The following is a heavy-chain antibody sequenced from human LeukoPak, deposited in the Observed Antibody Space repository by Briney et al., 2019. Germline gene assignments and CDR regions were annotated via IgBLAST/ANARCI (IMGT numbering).Heavy chain of an antibody. CDR3: VGGVIVPHYFDY. D-gene: IGHD3-16*02. V-gene: IGHV3-30-3*01. J-gene: IGHJ4*02. Sequence: GGSLRLSCAASGFTFSSYAMHWVRQAPGKGLEWVAVISYDGSNKYYADSVKGRFTISRDNSKNTLYLQMNSLRAEDTAVYYCVGGVIVPHYFDYWGQGTLVTVSS. CDR1: GFTFSSYA. CDR2: ISYDGSNK.